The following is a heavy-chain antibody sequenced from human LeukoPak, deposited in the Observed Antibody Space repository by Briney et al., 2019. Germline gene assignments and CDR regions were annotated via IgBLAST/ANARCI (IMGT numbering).Heavy chain of an antibody. J-gene: IGHJ6*03. CDR2: ISSSGSTI. D-gene: IGHD6-6*01. V-gene: IGHV3-11*01. Sequence: GESLRLSCAASGFTFSDYYMSWIRQAPGKGLEWVSYISSSGSTIYYADSVKGRFTISRDNAKNSLYLQMNSLRAEDTAVYYCAREGLYSSSSGGYYYMDVWGKGTTVTVSS. CDR3: AREGLYSSSSGGYYYMDV. CDR1: GFTFSDYY.